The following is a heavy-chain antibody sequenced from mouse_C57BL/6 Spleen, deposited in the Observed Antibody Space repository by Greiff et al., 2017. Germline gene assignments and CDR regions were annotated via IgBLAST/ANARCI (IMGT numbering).Heavy chain of an antibody. Sequence: EVKLMESGGGLVKPGGSLKLSCAASGFTFSSYAMSWVRQTPEKRLEWVATISDGGSYTYYPDNVKGRFTISRDNAKNNLYLQMSHLKSEDTAMYYCARDLDSSGLFDYWGQGTTLTVSS. D-gene: IGHD3-2*02. CDR3: ARDLDSSGLFDY. CDR1: GFTFSSYA. V-gene: IGHV5-4*01. CDR2: ISDGGSYT. J-gene: IGHJ2*01.